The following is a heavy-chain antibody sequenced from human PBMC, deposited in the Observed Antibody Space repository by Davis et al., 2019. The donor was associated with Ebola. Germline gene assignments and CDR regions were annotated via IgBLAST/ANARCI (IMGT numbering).Heavy chain of an antibody. CDR3: ARLSGLFSSSSGALYFDL. D-gene: IGHD6-6*01. CDR1: GDSISSGSYY. V-gene: IGHV4-61*09. J-gene: IGHJ2*01. CDR2: IYTSGST. Sequence: SETLSLTCTVSGDSISSGSYYWSWIRQPAGKGLEWIGHIYTSGSTNYNPSLKSRVTISVDTSKNQFSLKLTSVTAADTAVYFCARLSGLFSSSSGALYFDLWGRGTLVSVSS.